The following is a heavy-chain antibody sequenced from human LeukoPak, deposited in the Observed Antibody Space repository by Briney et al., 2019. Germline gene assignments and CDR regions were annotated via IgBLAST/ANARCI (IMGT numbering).Heavy chain of an antibody. D-gene: IGHD1-14*01. V-gene: IGHV1-69*05. CDR2: IIPIFGTA. CDR3: ARGGTVLRTNYYFDY. Sequence: SVKASCKASGGTFSNYAISWVRQAPGQGLEWMGGIIPIFGTAKYAQKFQGRVTITTDDSTSTAYMELSSLRSDDTAVYYCARGGTVLRTNYYFDYWGQGTLVTVSS. CDR1: GGTFSNYA. J-gene: IGHJ4*02.